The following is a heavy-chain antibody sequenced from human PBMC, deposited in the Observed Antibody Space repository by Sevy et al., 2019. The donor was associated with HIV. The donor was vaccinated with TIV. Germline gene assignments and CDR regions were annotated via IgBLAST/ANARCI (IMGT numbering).Heavy chain of an antibody. CDR2: ISSDGTNT. Sequence: GGSLRLSCAASGFTCSSYAMHWVRQVPGKGLEWVAVISSDGTNTEYADSVKGRLTISRDNSQDTLFLQITTLSAKDTAVYYCSRDTYLDSNNGYMGVFQHSGLGTLVTVSS. V-gene: IGHV3-30*04. D-gene: IGHD2-8*01. CDR3: SRDTYLDSNNGYMGVFQH. J-gene: IGHJ1*01. CDR1: GFTCSSYA.